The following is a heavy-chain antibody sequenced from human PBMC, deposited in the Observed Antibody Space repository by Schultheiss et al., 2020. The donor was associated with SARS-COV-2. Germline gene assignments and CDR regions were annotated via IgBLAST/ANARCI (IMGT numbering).Heavy chain of an antibody. D-gene: IGHD3-22*01. CDR1: GGSISSYY. CDR2: INHSGST. CDR3: ARGRHYYDSSGYFGFDY. Sequence: GSLRLSCTVSGGSISSYYWSWIRQPPGKGLEWIGEINHSGSTNYNPSLKSRVTMSVDTSKNQFSLKLSSVTAADTAVYYCARGRHYYDSSGYFGFDYWGQGALVTVSS. J-gene: IGHJ4*02. V-gene: IGHV4-34*01.